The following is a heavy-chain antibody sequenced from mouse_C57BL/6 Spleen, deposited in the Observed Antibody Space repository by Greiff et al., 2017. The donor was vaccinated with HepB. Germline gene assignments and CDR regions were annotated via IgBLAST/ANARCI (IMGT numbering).Heavy chain of an antibody. CDR3: TYKTLYAMDY. Sequence: QVQLKQSGAELVRPGASVTLSCKASGYTFTDYEMHWVKQTPVHGLEWIGAIDPETGGTAYNQKFKGKAILTADKSSSTAYMELRSLTSEDSAVYYCTYKTLYAMDYWGQGTSVTVSS. CDR1: GYTFTDYE. CDR2: IDPETGGT. J-gene: IGHJ4*01. V-gene: IGHV1-15*01. D-gene: IGHD1-3*01.